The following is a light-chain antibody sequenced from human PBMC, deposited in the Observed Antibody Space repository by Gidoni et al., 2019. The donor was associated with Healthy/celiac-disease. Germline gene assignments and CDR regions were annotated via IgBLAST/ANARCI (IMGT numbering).Light chain of an antibody. CDR2: VNS. Sequence: QSVLTQPPSVSGAPGQRVTISCTGSSSNIGAGYDVHWYQQLPGTAPKLLIYVNSNPPSGVPDRFSGSKSGTSASLAITGLQAEDEADYYCQSYDSSLSGTVVFGGGTKLTVL. CDR3: QSYDSSLSGTVV. J-gene: IGLJ2*01. CDR1: SSNIGAGYD. V-gene: IGLV1-40*01.